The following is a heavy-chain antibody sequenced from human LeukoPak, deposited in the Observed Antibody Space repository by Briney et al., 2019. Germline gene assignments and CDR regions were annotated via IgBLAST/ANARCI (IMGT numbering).Heavy chain of an antibody. CDR1: GYTFTGYY. CDR3: ARVTSGWSPESDY. J-gene: IGHJ4*02. D-gene: IGHD6-19*01. Sequence: GASVKVSCKASGYTFTGYYMHWVRQAPGQGLEWMGWISAYNGNTNYAQKLQGRVTMTTDTSTSTAYMELRSLRSDDTAVYYCARVTSGWSPESDYWGQGTLVTVSS. CDR2: ISAYNGNT. V-gene: IGHV1-18*04.